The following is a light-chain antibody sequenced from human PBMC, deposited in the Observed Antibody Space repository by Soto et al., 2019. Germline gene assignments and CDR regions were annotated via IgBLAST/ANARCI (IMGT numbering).Light chain of an antibody. Sequence: ETVMTQSPVTLSVSPGERATLSCRASQSVSSNLAWYQQKPGQAPRLLIYGASTRATGIPARFSGSGSGTEFTLTISSLQSEDFAVYYCQQYNNWPRTFGQGPKVEIK. CDR2: GAS. CDR3: QQYNNWPRT. CDR1: QSVSSN. V-gene: IGKV3D-15*01. J-gene: IGKJ1*01.